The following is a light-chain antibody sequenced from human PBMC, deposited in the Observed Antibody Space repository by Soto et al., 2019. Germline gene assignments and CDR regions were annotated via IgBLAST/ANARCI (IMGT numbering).Light chain of an antibody. V-gene: IGKV1-33*01. J-gene: IGKJ3*01. CDR3: QHYHNLPLFT. Sequence: DIQMTQSPSSLSASVGARVSITCQASQDIRTPLGWFQQKPGRAPKLLIYGASYLETGVPSRFRGSGSGTDFTLTISSLQPEDTATYYCQHYHNLPLFTFGPGTRVDVK. CDR1: QDIRTP. CDR2: GAS.